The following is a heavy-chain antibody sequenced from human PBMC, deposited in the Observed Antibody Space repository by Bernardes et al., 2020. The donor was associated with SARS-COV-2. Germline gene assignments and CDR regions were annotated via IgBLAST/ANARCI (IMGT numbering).Heavy chain of an antibody. Sequence: SETLSLTCTVSGASISNYYWSWIRQTPGKGLEWIGYIYYSGSTNYNPSLKSRVTISVDTSKNQFSLKLSSVTAADTAVYYCARGLVGYCSGGSCYWFDPWGQGTLVTVSS. CDR1: GASISNYY. J-gene: IGHJ5*02. CDR2: IYYSGST. CDR3: ARGLVGYCSGGSCYWFDP. V-gene: IGHV4-59*01. D-gene: IGHD2-15*01.